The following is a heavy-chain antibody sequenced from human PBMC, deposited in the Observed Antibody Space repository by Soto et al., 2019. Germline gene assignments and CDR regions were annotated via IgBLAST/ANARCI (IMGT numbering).Heavy chain of an antibody. J-gene: IGHJ5*02. CDR3: ARERPDGARLDP. CDR2: IYYSGNT. V-gene: IGHV4-30-4*01. CDR1: GGSISSGDYY. Sequence: QVQLQESGPGLVKPSQTLSLTCTVSGGSISSGDYYWSWIRQPPGKGLEWIGYIYYSGNTYYNPSLKSRVTISVDTSTNQFSLKLSSVTAADTAVYYCARERPDGARLDPWGQGTLVTVSS. D-gene: IGHD6-6*01.